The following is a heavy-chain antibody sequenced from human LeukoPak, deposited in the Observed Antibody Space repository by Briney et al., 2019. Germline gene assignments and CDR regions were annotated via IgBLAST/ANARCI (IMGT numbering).Heavy chain of an antibody. J-gene: IGHJ4*02. CDR1: RFPFSIYE. Sequence: GWSLRLSCVVSRFPFSIYEMNWVRQAPGKGLEWVSNIHSSGTVKYYSDSVKGRFSISRDNAKSSLYLQMNSLRVEDTAVYYCALLPVASYFDYWGQGALVTVSS. CDR3: ALLPVASYFDY. V-gene: IGHV3-48*03. CDR2: IHSSGTVK. D-gene: IGHD5-12*01.